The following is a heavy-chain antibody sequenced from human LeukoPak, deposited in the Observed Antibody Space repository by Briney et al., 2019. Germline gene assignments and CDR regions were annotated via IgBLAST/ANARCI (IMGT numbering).Heavy chain of an antibody. CDR1: DGSISSGGYY. Sequence: SETLSLTCTVSDGSISSGGYYWSWIRQHPGKGLEWIGYIYYSGSTYYSPSLKSRVTISVDTSKNQFSLKLSSVTAADTAVYYCARDSGVLYGMDVWGRGTTVTVSS. CDR2: IYYSGST. J-gene: IGHJ6*02. V-gene: IGHV4-31*03. D-gene: IGHD4/OR15-4a*01. CDR3: ARDSGVLYGMDV.